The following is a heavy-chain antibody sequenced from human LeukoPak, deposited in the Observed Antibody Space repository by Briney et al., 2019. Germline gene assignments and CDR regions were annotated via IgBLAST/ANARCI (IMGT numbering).Heavy chain of an antibody. J-gene: IGHJ4*02. Sequence: PGGSLRLSCAASGFTFSSYFMSWVRQAPGKGLEWVASIKGDGSEKTYVDPVKGRFTISRDNAKNSLSLQMNSLRAEDTAVYYCASRRVGNNYWGQGILVTVSS. CDR3: ASRRVGNNY. CDR2: IKGDGSEK. D-gene: IGHD1-26*01. V-gene: IGHV3-7*01. CDR1: GFTFSSYF.